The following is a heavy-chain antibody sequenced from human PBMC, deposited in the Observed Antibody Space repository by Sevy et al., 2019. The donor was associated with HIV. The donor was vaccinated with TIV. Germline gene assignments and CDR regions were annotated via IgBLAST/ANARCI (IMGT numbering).Heavy chain of an antibody. Sequence: GGSLRLSCAASGFTFSSYEMNWVRQAPGKGLEWVSYISSSGSTIYYADSVKGRFTISRDNAKNLLYLQMNSLRAEDTAVYYCARVRSSRPFWQLLTLFDYWGQGTLVTVSS. CDR3: ARVRSSRPFWQLLTLFDY. CDR2: ISSSGSTI. V-gene: IGHV3-48*03. CDR1: GFTFSSYE. D-gene: IGHD6-6*01. J-gene: IGHJ4*02.